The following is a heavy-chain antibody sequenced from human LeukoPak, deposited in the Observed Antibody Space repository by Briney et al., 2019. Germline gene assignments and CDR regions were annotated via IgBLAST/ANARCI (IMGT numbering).Heavy chain of an antibody. CDR1: GFTFSDYA. CDR3: AKDLSDFWSGYYKG. Sequence: GGSLSLYCAASGFTFSDYAMRWVRKAPGKGLEWVLAIRGSGGSTYYAGSVKGRFTISRDNSKNTLYLQMDSLRAEDTAVYYCAKDLSDFWSGYYKGWGQGTLVTVSS. V-gene: IGHV3-23*01. D-gene: IGHD3-3*01. J-gene: IGHJ4*02. CDR2: IRGSGGST.